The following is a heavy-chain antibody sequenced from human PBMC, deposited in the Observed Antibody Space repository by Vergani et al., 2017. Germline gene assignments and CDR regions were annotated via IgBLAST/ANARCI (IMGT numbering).Heavy chain of an antibody. Sequence: QVQLQESGPGLLKPSQTLSLTCSVAGDSISSGNYYWNWIRQPAGKGLEWMGRIYSSGSTSYNPSIKSRITMSLDMSKNQFSLSLSSVTAADTAVYYCARGTFLHAFDNWGQGTVVTVSS. J-gene: IGHJ3*02. CDR3: ARGTFLHAFDN. D-gene: IGHD1-26*01. CDR1: GDSISSGNYY. V-gene: IGHV4-61*02. CDR2: IYSSGST.